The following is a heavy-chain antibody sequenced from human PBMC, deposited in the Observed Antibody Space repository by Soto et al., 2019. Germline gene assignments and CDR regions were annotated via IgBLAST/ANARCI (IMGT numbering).Heavy chain of an antibody. CDR2: ISSSSSYI. V-gene: IGHV3-21*01. Sequence: PGGSLRLSCAASGFTFSSYSMNWVRQAPGKGLEWVSSISSSSSYIYYADSVKGRFTISRDNAKNSLYLKMNSLRAEDTAVYYCARNRHRGAHDYWGQGTLVTVSS. J-gene: IGHJ4*02. CDR1: GFTFSSYS. D-gene: IGHD3-10*01. CDR3: ARNRHRGAHDY.